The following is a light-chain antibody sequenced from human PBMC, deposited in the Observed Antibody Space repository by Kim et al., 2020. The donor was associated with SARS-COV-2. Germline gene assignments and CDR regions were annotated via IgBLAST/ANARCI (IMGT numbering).Light chain of an antibody. CDR2: NNN. CDR1: SSNIGSNP. Sequence: GQRVTISCSGSSSNIGSNPMNWDQQLPGTAPKLLVYNNNQRPSGVPDRFSDSKSGTSASLALSGLQSEDEADYYCAAWDDSLTGWVFGGGTQLTVL. V-gene: IGLV1-44*01. J-gene: IGLJ3*02. CDR3: AAWDDSLTGWV.